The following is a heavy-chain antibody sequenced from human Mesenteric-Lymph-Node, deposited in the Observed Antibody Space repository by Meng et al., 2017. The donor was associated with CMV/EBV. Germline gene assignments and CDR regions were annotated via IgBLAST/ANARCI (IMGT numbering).Heavy chain of an antibody. Sequence: SETLSLTCAVYGWSFSGYYWSWIRQPPGKGLEWIGEINHSGSTNYNPSLKSRVTISVDTSKNQFSLKLSSVTAADTAVYYCARDSNFLSYYYYGMDVWGQGTTVTVSS. CDR1: GWSFSGYY. D-gene: IGHD4/OR15-4a*01. CDR2: INHSGST. CDR3: ARDSNFLSYYYYGMDV. V-gene: IGHV4-34*01. J-gene: IGHJ6*02.